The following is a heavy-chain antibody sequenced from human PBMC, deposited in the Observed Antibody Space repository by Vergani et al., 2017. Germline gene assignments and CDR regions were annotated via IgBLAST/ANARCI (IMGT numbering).Heavy chain of an antibody. J-gene: IGHJ2*01. CDR1: GFTFSSYA. Sequence: EVQLLESGGGLVQPGGSLRLSCAASGFTFSSYAMSWVRPAPGKGLEWVSAISGSGGSTYYADSVKGRFTISRDNSKNTLYLQMNSLRAEDTAVYYCAKGSFYDSSGRWYFDLWGRGTLVTVSS. CDR3: AKGSFYDSSGRWYFDL. D-gene: IGHD3-22*01. CDR2: ISGSGGST. V-gene: IGHV3-23*01.